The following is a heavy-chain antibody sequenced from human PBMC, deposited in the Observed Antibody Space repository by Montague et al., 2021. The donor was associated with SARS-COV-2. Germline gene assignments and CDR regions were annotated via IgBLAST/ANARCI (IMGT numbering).Heavy chain of an antibody. J-gene: IGHJ6*02. Sequence: TLSLTCTVSGGSISSGDYYWSWIRQPPGKGLEWIGYIYYSGSTYYNPSLKSRVTISVDTSKNQFSLKLSSVTAADTAVYYCKGPHYDILTGPSTGVWGQGTTVTVSS. D-gene: IGHD3-9*01. CDR2: IYYSGST. V-gene: IGHV4-30-4*03. CDR1: GGSISSGDYY. CDR3: KGPHYDILTGPSTGV.